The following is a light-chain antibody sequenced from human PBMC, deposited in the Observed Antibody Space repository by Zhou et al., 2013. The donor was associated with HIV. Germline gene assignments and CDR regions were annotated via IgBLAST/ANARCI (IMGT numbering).Light chain of an antibody. CDR1: SSDVGGYNY. J-gene: IGLJ2*01. CDR2: DVS. V-gene: IGLV2-14*03. CDR3: QSYDRTLSGSL. Sequence: QSALTQPASVSGSPGQSITISCTGTSSDVGGYNYVSWYQQHPGKAPKLMIYDVSNRPSGVPDRFSGSKSGTSASLAITGLQAEDEADYYCQSYDRTLSGSLFGGGTKLTVL.